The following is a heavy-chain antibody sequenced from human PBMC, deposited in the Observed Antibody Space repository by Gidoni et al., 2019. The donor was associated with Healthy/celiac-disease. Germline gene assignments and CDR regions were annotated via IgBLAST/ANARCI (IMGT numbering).Heavy chain of an antibody. CDR1: GFSLSNARMG. CDR3: ARITKLGNREVGPFDY. Sequence: QVTLKESGPVLVKPTETLTLTCTVSGFSLSNARMGVSWIRQPPGKALEWLAHIFSNDEKSYSTSLKSSLTISKDSSKSQVVLTMTNMDPVDTATYYCARITKLGNREVGPFDYWGQGTLVTVSS. V-gene: IGHV2-26*01. J-gene: IGHJ4*02. CDR2: IFSNDEK. D-gene: IGHD7-27*01.